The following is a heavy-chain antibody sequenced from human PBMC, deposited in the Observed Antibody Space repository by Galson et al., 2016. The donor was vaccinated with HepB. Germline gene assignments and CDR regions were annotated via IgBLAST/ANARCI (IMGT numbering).Heavy chain of an antibody. CDR1: GGSISSYS. V-gene: IGHV4-4*07. J-gene: IGHJ5*02. CDR3: ARDLGTLDP. D-gene: IGHD1-1*01. CDR2: IYSSGKT. Sequence: SETLSLTCSVSGGSISSYSWNWIRQSPGKGLEWIGHIYSSGKTNYNPSFKSRVTMSVDISKNRISLQLKSVTAADTAVCYCARDLGTLDPWGQGTLVTVSS.